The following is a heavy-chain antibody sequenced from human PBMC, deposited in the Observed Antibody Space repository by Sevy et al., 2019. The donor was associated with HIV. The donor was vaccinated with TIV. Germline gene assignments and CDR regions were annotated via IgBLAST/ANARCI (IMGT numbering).Heavy chain of an antibody. CDR2: ISNDGSNK. V-gene: IGHV3-30*18. CDR1: GFTFSSFD. CDR3: AKDRLVSYERLLHY. J-gene: IGHJ4*02. Sequence: GGSLRLSCVVSGFTFSSFDMHWVRQAPGKGLEWVAFISNDGSNKYYEDSVKGRVTISRDNSKNTLYLQMNSLRAEDTAAYYCAKDRLVSYERLLHYWGQGTLVTVSS. D-gene: IGHD3-9*01.